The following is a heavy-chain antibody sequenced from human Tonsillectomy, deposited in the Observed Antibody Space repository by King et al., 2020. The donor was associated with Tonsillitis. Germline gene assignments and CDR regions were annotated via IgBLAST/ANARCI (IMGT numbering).Heavy chain of an antibody. V-gene: IGHV3-72*01. CDR3: ARVPNCSGGSCYWFDP. CDR1: GFTFSDHY. Sequence: VQLVESGGGLVQPGGSLRLSCAASGFTFSDHYMDWVRQAPGKGLEWVGRTRNKANSYTTEYAASVKGRFTISRDDSKNSLYLQMNSLKTEDTAVYYCARVPNCSGGSCYWFDPWGQGTLVTVSS. J-gene: IGHJ5*02. D-gene: IGHD2-15*01. CDR2: TRNKANSYTT.